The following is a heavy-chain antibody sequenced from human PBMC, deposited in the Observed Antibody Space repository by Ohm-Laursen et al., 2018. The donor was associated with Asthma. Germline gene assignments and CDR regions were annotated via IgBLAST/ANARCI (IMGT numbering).Heavy chain of an antibody. CDR3: ARQYSGRTGYYYYGMDV. CDR2: IYYSGST. V-gene: IGHV4-39*01. J-gene: IGHJ6*02. Sequence: SQTLSLTCTVSGGSISSSSYYWGWIRQPPGKGLEWIGSIYYSGSTYYNPSLKSRVTISVDTSKNQFSLKLSSVTAADTAVYYCARQYSGRTGYYYYGMDVWGQGTTVTVSS. D-gene: IGHD1-26*01. CDR1: GGSISSSSYY.